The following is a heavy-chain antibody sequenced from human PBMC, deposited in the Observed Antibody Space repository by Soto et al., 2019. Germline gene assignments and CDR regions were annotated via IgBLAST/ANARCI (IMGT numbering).Heavy chain of an antibody. CDR2: MWADGARR. CDR3: ARDVDSSSHYSQFDC. J-gene: IGHJ4*02. V-gene: IGHV3-33*01. Sequence: QVQLVESGGGVVQPGRSLRLSCAGSGFTFSKYGIHWVRQAPGKGLEWVAVMWADGARRYYADSVKGRFTVSRDNSGSTVYLQINSLSDEDTAVYYCARDVDSSSHYSQFDCLGQGTVLTVPS. CDR1: GFTFSKYG. D-gene: IGHD3-22*01.